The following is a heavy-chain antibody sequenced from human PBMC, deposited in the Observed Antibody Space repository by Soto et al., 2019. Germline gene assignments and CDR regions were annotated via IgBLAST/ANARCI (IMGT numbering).Heavy chain of an antibody. Sequence: QVQLQESGPGLVKPSQTLSLTCTVSGGSISSGGYYWSWIRQHPGKGLEWIGYIYYSGSTYYNPSRKSRVTISVDTSTNQFSLKLSSVTAADTAVDYCASIIWFGEFYGMDVWGQGTTVTVSS. V-gene: IGHV4-31*03. CDR1: GGSISSGGYY. D-gene: IGHD3-10*01. CDR3: ASIIWFGEFYGMDV. CDR2: IYYSGST. J-gene: IGHJ6*02.